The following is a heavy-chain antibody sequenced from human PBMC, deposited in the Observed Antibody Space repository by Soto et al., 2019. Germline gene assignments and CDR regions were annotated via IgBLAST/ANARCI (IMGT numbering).Heavy chain of an antibody. CDR2: ISAYNGNT. Sequence: ASVKVSCKASGYTFTSYGISWVRQAPGQGLEWMGWISAYNGNTNYAQKLQGRVTMTTDTSTSTAYMELRSLSSDDTAVYYCARLLDSNRNFDYWGQGTLVTVSS. CDR1: GYTFTSYG. V-gene: IGHV1-18*01. CDR3: ARLLDSNRNFDY. D-gene: IGHD4-4*01. J-gene: IGHJ4*02.